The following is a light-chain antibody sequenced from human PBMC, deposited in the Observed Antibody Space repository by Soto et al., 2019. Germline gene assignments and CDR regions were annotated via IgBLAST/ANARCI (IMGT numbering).Light chain of an antibody. Sequence: EIVMTQSPATLSVSPGERATLSCRASHRVSSYLACYQQKPCQAPRLLIYATSTRATGIPARVSGSGSGTEFTLTISSLQSEDFAVYYCQQYNNWALTFGGRNKVEIK. CDR3: QQYNNWALT. V-gene: IGKV3-15*01. J-gene: IGKJ4*01. CDR2: ATS. CDR1: HRVSSY.